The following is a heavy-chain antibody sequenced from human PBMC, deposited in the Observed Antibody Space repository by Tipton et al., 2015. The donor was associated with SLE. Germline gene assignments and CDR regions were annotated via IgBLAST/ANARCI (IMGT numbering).Heavy chain of an antibody. D-gene: IGHD6-19*01. V-gene: IGHV4-4*09. J-gene: IGHJ4*02. CDR3: ARGITVAGTGGFDY. Sequence: TLSLTCTVSGGSISSHYWSWIRQPAGKGLEWIGYIYTSGSTNYNPSLKSRVTISVDTSKNQFSLKLSSVTAADTAVYYCARGITVAGTGGFDYWGQGTLVTVSS. CDR2: IYTSGST. CDR1: GGSISSHY.